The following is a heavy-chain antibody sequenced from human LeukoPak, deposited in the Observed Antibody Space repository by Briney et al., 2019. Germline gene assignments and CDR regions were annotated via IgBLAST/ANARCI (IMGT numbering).Heavy chain of an antibody. D-gene: IGHD4/OR15-4a*01. Sequence: GSLRLSCAASGFTFSSYWMHWVRQAPGKGLVWVSRIKSDGSSTNYADSVKGRFTMSRDNAKNTLYLQMNSLRAEDTAVYYCARWGTGANGFDYWGQGTLVTVSS. J-gene: IGHJ4*02. CDR2: IKSDGSST. CDR1: GFTFSSYW. CDR3: ARWGTGANGFDY. V-gene: IGHV3-74*01.